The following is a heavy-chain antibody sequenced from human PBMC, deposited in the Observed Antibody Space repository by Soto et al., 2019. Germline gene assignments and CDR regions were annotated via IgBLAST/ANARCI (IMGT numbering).Heavy chain of an antibody. CDR2: ISAYNGNT. J-gene: IGHJ4*02. V-gene: IGHV1-18*01. CDR3: ARDLDTMIVVVHQLFDY. D-gene: IGHD3-22*01. Sequence: ASVKVSCKASGYTFTSYGISWVRQAPGQGLEWMGWISAYNGNTNYAQKLQGRVTMTTDTSTSTAYMELRSLRSDDTAVYYCARDLDTMIVVVHQLFDYWGQGTLVTVSS. CDR1: GYTFTSYG.